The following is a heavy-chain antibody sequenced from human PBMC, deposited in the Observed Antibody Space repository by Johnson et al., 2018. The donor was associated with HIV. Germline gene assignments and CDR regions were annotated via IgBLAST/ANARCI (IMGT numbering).Heavy chain of an antibody. V-gene: IGHV3-30*02. CDR2: IRYDGSNK. CDR1: GFTFSNYG. CDR3: ARSQVAATSEGAFDI. J-gene: IGHJ3*02. Sequence: QVQLVESGGGVVQPGGSLRLSCAASGFTFSNYGMHWVRQAPGKGLEWVAFIRYDGSNKYYADSVKGRFTISRDNSKNTLYLQMNSLRAEDTAVYYCARSQVAATSEGAFDIWGQGTMVTVSS. D-gene: IGHD2-15*01.